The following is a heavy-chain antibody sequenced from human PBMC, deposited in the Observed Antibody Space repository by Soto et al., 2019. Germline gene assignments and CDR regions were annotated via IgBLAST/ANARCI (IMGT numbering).Heavy chain of an antibody. CDR2: ISSSSSYI. J-gene: IGHJ4*02. V-gene: IGHV3-21*01. CDR3: AKLISCVGATDY. CDR1: GFTFSSYS. D-gene: IGHD1-26*01. Sequence: EVQLVESGGGLVKPGGSLRLSCAASGFTFSSYSMNWVRQAPGKGLEWVSSISSSSSYIYYADSVKGRFTISRDNAKNSLYLQMNSLRAEDTAVYYCAKLISCVGATDYWSQGTLVTVSS.